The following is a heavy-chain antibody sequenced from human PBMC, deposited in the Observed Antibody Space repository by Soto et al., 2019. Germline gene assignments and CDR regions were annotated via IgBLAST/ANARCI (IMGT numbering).Heavy chain of an antibody. CDR3: AKNQWELLH. CDR1: GFTFSSSA. J-gene: IGHJ4*02. CDR2: ITGSGGAT. Sequence: PGGSLRLSCGASGFTFSSSAMSWVRQAPGKGLEWVSSITGSGGATYYPDSVKGRFTISRDNSKNTLYPQMNSLRADDTAIYYCAKNQWELLHWGQGTLVTV. V-gene: IGHV3-23*01. D-gene: IGHD1-26*01.